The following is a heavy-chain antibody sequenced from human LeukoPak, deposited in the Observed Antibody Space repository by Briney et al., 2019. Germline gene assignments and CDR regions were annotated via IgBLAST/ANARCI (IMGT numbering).Heavy chain of an antibody. CDR1: GYTFTSYA. D-gene: IGHD1-26*01. J-gene: IGHJ5*02. CDR3: ARGPYSGSPTSWFDP. V-gene: IGHV1-3*01. Sequence: EASVKVSCKASGYTFTSYAMHWVRQAPGQRLEWMGWINAGNGNTKYSQKFQGRVTMTRNTSISTAYMELSSLRSEDTAVYYCARGPYSGSPTSWFDPWGQGTLVTVSS. CDR2: INAGNGNT.